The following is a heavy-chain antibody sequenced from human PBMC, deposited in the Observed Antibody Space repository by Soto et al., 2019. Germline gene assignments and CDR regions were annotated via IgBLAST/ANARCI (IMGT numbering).Heavy chain of an antibody. V-gene: IGHV3-23*01. D-gene: IGHD3-22*01. Sequence: GGSLWLSCAASGVTFNNYAMNWVRNAPGKGLEWVSGLGGRGTSSYYADSVKGRFAISRDNSYHTLFLQLHSLRAEDTAVYYCAKSRYADSSGDYQDFWAQATGVT. CDR1: GVTFNNYA. CDR3: AKSRYADSSGDYQDF. CDR2: LGGRGTSS. J-gene: IGHJ1*01.